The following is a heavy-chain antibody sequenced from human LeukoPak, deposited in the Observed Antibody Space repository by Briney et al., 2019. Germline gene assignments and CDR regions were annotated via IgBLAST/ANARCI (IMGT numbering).Heavy chain of an antibody. Sequence: GGSLRLSCAASGFTFSSYGMHWVRQAPGKGLEWVAVISYDGSNKYYADSVKGRFTISRDNSKNTLYLQMNSLRAEDTAVYYCAKDGRRAVSGWYEGGDYWGQGTLVRVS. J-gene: IGHJ4*02. D-gene: IGHD6-19*01. CDR1: GFTFSSYG. V-gene: IGHV3-30*18. CDR3: AKDGRRAVSGWYEGGDY. CDR2: ISYDGSNK.